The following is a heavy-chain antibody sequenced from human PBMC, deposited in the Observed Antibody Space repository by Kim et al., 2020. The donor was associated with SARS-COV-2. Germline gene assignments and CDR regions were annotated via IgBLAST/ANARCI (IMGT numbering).Heavy chain of an antibody. CDR2: YGSET. Sequence: YGSETHHADSVAGRFTISRDNAKKSLYLQMNSLRVEDTAVYYCAKFFDYWGQGILVTVSS. CDR3: AKFFDY. J-gene: IGHJ4*02. V-gene: IGHV3-7*01.